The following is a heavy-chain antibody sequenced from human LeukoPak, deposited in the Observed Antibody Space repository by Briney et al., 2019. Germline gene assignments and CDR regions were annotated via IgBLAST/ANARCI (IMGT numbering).Heavy chain of an antibody. CDR3: AKVREKQWLYYFGF. V-gene: IGHV3-23*01. D-gene: IGHD6-19*01. J-gene: IGHJ4*02. CDR2: ISASGGTT. Sequence: GGSLRLSCAASGFTFSTYGMSWVRQAPGKGLEWVSLISASGGTTIYADSVKGRFTISRDNSENTLYLQMNSLRAEDTAVYYCAKVREKQWLYYFGFWGQGTLVTVSS. CDR1: GFTFSTYG.